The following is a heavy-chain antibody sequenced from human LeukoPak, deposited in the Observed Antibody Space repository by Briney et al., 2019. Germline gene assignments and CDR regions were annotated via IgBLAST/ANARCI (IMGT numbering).Heavy chain of an antibody. CDR2: IYPGDSDT. V-gene: IGHV5-51*01. Sequence: GESLKISCKGSGYSFTSYWIGWVRQMPGKGLEWMGIIYPGDSDTRYSPSLQGQVTISADKSISTAYLQWSSLKASDTAMYYCARPYDSSGYYFDYWGQGTLVTVSS. D-gene: IGHD3-22*01. CDR1: GYSFTSYW. CDR3: ARPYDSSGYYFDY. J-gene: IGHJ4*02.